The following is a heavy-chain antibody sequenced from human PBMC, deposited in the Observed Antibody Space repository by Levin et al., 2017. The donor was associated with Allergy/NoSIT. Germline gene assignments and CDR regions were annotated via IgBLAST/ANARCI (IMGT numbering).Heavy chain of an antibody. V-gene: IGHV3-7*01. D-gene: IGHD1-26*01. J-gene: IGHJ6*02. CDR3: AKSGSYYPRDYYYGMDV. CDR1: GFTFSSYW. CDR2: IKQDGSEK. Sequence: GGSLRLSCAASGFTFSSYWMSWVRQAPGKGLEWVANIKQDGSEKYYVDSVKGRFTISRDNAKNSLYLQMNSLRAEDTAVYYCAKSGSYYPRDYYYGMDVWGQGTTVTVSS.